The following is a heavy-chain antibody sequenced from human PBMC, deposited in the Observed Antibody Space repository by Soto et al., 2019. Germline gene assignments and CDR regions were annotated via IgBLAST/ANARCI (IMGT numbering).Heavy chain of an antibody. D-gene: IGHD3-16*01. V-gene: IGHV1-69*13. Sequence: ASVKVSCKASGGTFGSYGISWVRQAPGQGLEWMGGIIPIFNTVEYAQKFQGRVTINADESTSTAYMELRSLTSEDTAVFFCARAGDPALVPDGALDVWGQGTTVTVSS. CDR1: GGTFGSYG. CDR3: ARAGDPALVPDGALDV. J-gene: IGHJ6*02. CDR2: IIPIFNTV.